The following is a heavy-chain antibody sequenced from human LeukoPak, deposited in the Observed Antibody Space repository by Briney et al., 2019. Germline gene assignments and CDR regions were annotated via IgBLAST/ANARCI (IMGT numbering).Heavy chain of an antibody. J-gene: IGHJ3*02. V-gene: IGHV3-30*02. Sequence: PGGSLRLSCAASGFTFSTFGMHWVRQAPGKGLEWVAFIRYDGGNKYYADSVKGRFTISRDNSKNTLYLQMNSLRAEDTAVYYCAKVVSTVTTRDHDAFDIWGQGTMVTVSS. CDR3: AKVVSTVTTRDHDAFDI. D-gene: IGHD4-17*01. CDR1: GFTFSTFG. CDR2: IRYDGGNK.